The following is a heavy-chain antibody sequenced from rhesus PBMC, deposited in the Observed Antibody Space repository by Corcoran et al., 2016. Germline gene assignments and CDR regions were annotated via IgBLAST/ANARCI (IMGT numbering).Heavy chain of an antibody. J-gene: IGHJ6*01. CDR2: ISWDDDK. CDR1: GFSLTTTGVG. V-gene: IGHV2-174*01. Sequence: QVTLKESGPALVKSTQTLTLTCSFSGFSLTTTGVGVGWIRQPQGKALEWLALISWDDDKRYSTSLTNRLTIFKATSNNQVVLIMTTMDPVDTATYYCARRPGDSSGWSPYGLDSWGQGVGVTVSS. CDR3: ARRPGDSSGWSPYGLDS. D-gene: IGHD6S26*01.